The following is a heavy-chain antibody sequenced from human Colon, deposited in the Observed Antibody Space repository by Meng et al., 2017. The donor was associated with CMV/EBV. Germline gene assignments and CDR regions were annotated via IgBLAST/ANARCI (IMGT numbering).Heavy chain of an antibody. D-gene: IGHD3-3*01. CDR3: ASRLRFLEWSSPYYGMDV. Sequence: ASVKVSCKASGYTFTDNGIGWVRQAPGQGLEWMGWINIYNGNTKYQGRLQDRVTMTRDTSTSTAYMELSSLRSEDTAVYYCASRLRFLEWSSPYYGMDVWGQGTTVTVSS. CDR2: INIYNGNT. CDR1: GYTFTDNG. V-gene: IGHV1-18*01. J-gene: IGHJ6*02.